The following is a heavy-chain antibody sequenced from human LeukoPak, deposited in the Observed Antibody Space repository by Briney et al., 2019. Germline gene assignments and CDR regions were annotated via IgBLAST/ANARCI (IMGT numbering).Heavy chain of an antibody. CDR3: ARGPGDSPFDY. V-gene: IGHV4-59*01. Sequence: SETLSLTCTVSGGSISSYYWSWIRQPPGKGLEWIGYIYYSGSTNYNPSLKSRVTISVDTSKNQFSLKLSSVTAADTAAYYCARGPGDSPFDYWGQGTLVTVSS. CDR2: IYYSGST. CDR1: GGSISSYY. D-gene: IGHD7-27*01. J-gene: IGHJ4*02.